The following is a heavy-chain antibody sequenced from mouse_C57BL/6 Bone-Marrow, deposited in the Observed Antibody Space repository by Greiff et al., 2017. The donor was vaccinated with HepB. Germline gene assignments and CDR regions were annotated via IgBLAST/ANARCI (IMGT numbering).Heavy chain of an antibody. V-gene: IGHV5-9*01. Sequence: EVKVVDSGGGLVKPGGSLKLSCAASGFTFSSYTMSWVRQTPEKRLEWVATISGGGGNTYYPDSVKGRFTISRDNAKNTLYLQMSSLRSEDTALYYCARGLYQRGAMDYWGQGTSVTVSS. J-gene: IGHJ4*01. CDR1: GFTFSSYT. D-gene: IGHD2-12*01. CDR2: ISGGGGNT. CDR3: ARGLYQRGAMDY.